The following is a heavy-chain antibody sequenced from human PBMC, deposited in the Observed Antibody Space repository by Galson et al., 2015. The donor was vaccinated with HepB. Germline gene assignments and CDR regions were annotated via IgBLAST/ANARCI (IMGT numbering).Heavy chain of an antibody. D-gene: IGHD3-22*01. V-gene: IGHV1-69*13. Sequence: SVKVSCKVSGYTLTELSMRWVGQAPGQGLEWMGGIIPIFGTANYAQKFQGRVTITADESTSTAYMELSSLRSEDTAVYYCARGPTMIVVVIGGAFDIWGQGTMVTVSS. CDR3: ARGPTMIVVVIGGAFDI. J-gene: IGHJ3*02. CDR1: GYTLTELS. CDR2: IIPIFGTA.